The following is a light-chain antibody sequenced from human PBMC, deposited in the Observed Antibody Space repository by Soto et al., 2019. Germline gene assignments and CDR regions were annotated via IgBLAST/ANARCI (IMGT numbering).Light chain of an antibody. Sequence: QSALTQPASVSGSPGQSFTISCTGTNSDIGGYNYVSWYQQHPGKAPKLMIYDVSNRPSGVSYRFSGSKSGNTASLTISGLQAEDEADYYCSSYTSRSTLGVFGGGTKVTVL. J-gene: IGLJ2*01. V-gene: IGLV2-14*03. CDR1: NSDIGGYNY. CDR2: DVS. CDR3: SSYTSRSTLGV.